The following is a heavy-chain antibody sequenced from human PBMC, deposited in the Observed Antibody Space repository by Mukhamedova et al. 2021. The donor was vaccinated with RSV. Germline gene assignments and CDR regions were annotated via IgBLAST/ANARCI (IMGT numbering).Heavy chain of an antibody. Sequence: GSPIHYADSVKGRFTISRDNVKKSLYLQMDSLRAEDTAVYYCARAGSRVYSSGYLYYFDNWGQGTLVTVSS. V-gene: IGHV3-11*04. CDR2: GSPI. D-gene: IGHD5-18*01. J-gene: IGHJ4*02. CDR3: ARAGSRVYSSGYLYYFDN.